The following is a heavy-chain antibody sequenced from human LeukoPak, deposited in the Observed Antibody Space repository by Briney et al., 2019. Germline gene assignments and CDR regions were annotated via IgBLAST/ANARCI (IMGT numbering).Heavy chain of an antibody. J-gene: IGHJ4*02. Sequence: GGSLRLSCAASGFTFTSYGTHWVRQAPGKGLEWVALITYDGYYKYYSDSVKGRFTISSDTSKNTLYLQMNSLRAEDTAVYYCAKGGLGESSLNNFDYWGQGTLVTVSS. V-gene: IGHV3-30*18. CDR1: GFTFTSYG. D-gene: IGHD3-16*02. CDR3: AKGGLGESSLNNFDY. CDR2: ITYDGYYK.